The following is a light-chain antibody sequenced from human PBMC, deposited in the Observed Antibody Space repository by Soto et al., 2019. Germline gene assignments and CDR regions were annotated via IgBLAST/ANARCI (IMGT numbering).Light chain of an antibody. CDR1: ENINTW. Sequence: DIQMTQSPSTLSASVGDRVTITCRASENINTWLAWYQQKPGKAPKLLIYAASSLEGRVPSRFSGSGSGTEFTLTISSLHPDDFATYYCQQYNNWYAFGQGTNLEIK. CDR2: AAS. J-gene: IGKJ2*01. V-gene: IGKV1-5*01. CDR3: QQYNNWYA.